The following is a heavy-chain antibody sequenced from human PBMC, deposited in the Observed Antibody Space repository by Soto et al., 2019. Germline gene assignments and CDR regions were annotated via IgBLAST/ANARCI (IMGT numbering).Heavy chain of an antibody. CDR1: GGSISSYY. J-gene: IGHJ6*02. V-gene: IGHV4-59*01. D-gene: IGHD3-10*01. CDR2: IYYSGST. CDR3: ARDRSYYYGSGKYYYYYYGMDV. Sequence: ETLSLTCTVSGGSISSYYWSWIRQPPGKGLEWIGYIYYSGSTNYNPSLKSRVTISVDTSKNQFSLKLSSVTAADTAVYYCARDRSYYYGSGKYYYYYYGMDVWGQGTMVTVSS.